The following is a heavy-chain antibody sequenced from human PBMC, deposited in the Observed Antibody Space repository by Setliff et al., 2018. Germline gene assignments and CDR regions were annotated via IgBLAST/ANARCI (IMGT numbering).Heavy chain of an antibody. V-gene: IGHV1-18*01. CDR3: TRDTNIVVVPPHRTAFDI. J-gene: IGHJ3*02. Sequence: VASVKVSCKASGFTFKTYSFSWIRQAPGQGLEWVGWISGYNSNTIYAQNFQGRVTMTTDASTNTAYMELRNLRSDDTAVYYCTRDTNIVVVPPHRTAFDIWGQGTMVTVSS. CDR1: GFTFKTYS. CDR2: ISGYNSNT. D-gene: IGHD2-2*01.